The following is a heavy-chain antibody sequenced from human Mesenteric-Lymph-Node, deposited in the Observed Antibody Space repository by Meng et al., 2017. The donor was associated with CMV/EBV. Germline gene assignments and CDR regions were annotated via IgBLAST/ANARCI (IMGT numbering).Heavy chain of an antibody. V-gene: IGHV4-39*01. CDR1: GGSLSSSRYY. D-gene: IGHD2-2*01. CDR2: VYYTGST. CDR3: ARLEQLVRVIDS. Sequence: GSLRLSCSVFGGSLSSSRYYWGWIRQAPGKGLEWIGSVYYTGSTYYAPSLKSRVTVSVDTSKNQFSLRVNSATAADTAVYYCARLEQLVRVIDSWGQGTLVTVSS. J-gene: IGHJ4*02.